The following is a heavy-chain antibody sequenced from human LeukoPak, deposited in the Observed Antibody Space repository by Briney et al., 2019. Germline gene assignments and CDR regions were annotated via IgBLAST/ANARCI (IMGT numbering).Heavy chain of an antibody. CDR3: AKVRYSSGWYTYSPDY. D-gene: IGHD6-19*01. CDR1: GFTFSSYA. CDR2: ISGSGGST. J-gene: IGHJ4*02. V-gene: IGHV3-23*01. Sequence: GGSLRLSCAASGFTFSSYAMSWVRQAPGKGLEWVSAISGSGGSTYYADSVKGRFTISRDKSKNTLYLQMNSLRAEDTAVYYCAKVRYSSGWYTYSPDYWGQGTLVTVSS.